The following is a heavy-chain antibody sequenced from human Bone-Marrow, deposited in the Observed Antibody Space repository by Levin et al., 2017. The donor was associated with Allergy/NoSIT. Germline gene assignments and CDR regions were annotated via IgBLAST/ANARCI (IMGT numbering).Heavy chain of an antibody. CDR1: GGTFNTNV. Sequence: SVKVSCKTSGGTFNTNVFSWVRQAPGHGLEWMGGIIPILGTTYHAQKFQGRVTITADDSTSTVYMELSSLRSEDTAVYYCARGVHYYYYMDVWGKGTTVTVSS. J-gene: IGHJ6*03. CDR2: IIPILGTT. V-gene: IGHV1-69*13. CDR3: ARGVHYYYYMDV.